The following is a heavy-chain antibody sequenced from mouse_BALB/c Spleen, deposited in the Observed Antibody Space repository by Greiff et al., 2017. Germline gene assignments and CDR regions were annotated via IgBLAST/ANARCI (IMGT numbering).Heavy chain of an antibody. Sequence: EVKLMESGGGLVQPGGSRKLSCAASGFTFSSFGMHWVRQAPEKGLEWVAYISSGSSTIYYADTVKGRFTISRDNPKNTLFLQMTSLRSEDTAMYYCARDPGPYYFDYWGQGTTLTVSS. V-gene: IGHV5-17*02. CDR3: ARDPGPYYFDY. J-gene: IGHJ2*01. CDR2: ISSGSSTI. CDR1: GFTFSSFG. D-gene: IGHD3-1*01.